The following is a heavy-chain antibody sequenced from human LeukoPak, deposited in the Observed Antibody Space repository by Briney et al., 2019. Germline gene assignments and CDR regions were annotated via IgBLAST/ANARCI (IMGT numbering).Heavy chain of an antibody. J-gene: IGHJ4*02. CDR1: GFTFSNYG. D-gene: IGHD3-22*01. CDR2: IWYDGSNK. CDR3: AKEGYYDSSGYYVPYYFDY. V-gene: IGHV3-33*06. Sequence: GGSLRLSCAASGFTFSNYGMHWVRQAPGKGLEWVALIWYDGSNKYYADSVKGRFTISRDNSKNTLYLQMNSLRAEDTAVYYCAKEGYYDSSGYYVPYYFDYWGQGTLVTVSS.